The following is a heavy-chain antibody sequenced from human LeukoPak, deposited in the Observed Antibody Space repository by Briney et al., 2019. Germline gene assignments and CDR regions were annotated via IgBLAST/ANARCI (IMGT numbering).Heavy chain of an antibody. CDR3: ARDPFGVEGYFDY. CDR2: INLSGGT. J-gene: IGHJ4*02. CDR1: GGSFSGHY. Sequence: SETLSLTCAVYGGSFSGHYWRWIRQPPGKGLEWIGEINLSGGTNYNPSLKSRVTMSVDPSKNQFSLKLGSVTAADTAVYYCARDPFGVEGYFDYWGQGTLVTVSS. D-gene: IGHD3-3*01. V-gene: IGHV4-34*01.